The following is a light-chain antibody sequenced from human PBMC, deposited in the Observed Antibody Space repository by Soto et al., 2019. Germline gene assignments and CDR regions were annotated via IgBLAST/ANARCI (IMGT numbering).Light chain of an antibody. V-gene: IGKV3-20*01. J-gene: IGKJ1*01. CDR1: ESVTSSY. CDR2: GAS. Sequence: EIVLTQSPGTLSLSVGERATLSCRASESVTSSYFAWYQHKPGQAPRLLIYGASIRATGIPDRFSGSGSGTDFTLTISRLQPEDFAMYYCQQYGRSPRTFGQGTKVEIK. CDR3: QQYGRSPRT.